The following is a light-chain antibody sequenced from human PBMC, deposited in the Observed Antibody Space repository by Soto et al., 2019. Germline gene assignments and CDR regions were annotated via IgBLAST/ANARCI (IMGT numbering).Light chain of an antibody. Sequence: QPVLTQSPSASASLGASVNLTCTRSSGHSSYAIAWHQQQPEKGPRPLLMFNIDGSHSKGDGIPDRVSGSSSGAERYITISNLQSEDEGDYSSQTWDTGIPVFGGGTKLTVL. CDR2: FNIDGSH. CDR1: SGHSSYA. V-gene: IGLV4-69*01. CDR3: QTWDTGIPV. J-gene: IGLJ2*01.